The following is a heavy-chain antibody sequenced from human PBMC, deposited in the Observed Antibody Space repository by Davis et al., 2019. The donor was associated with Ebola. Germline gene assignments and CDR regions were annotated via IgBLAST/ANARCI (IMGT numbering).Heavy chain of an antibody. CDR2: IYYSGST. Sequence: GSLRLSCTVSGGSISSYYWSWIRQPPGKGLEWIGYIYYSGSTNYNPSLKSRVTISVDTSKNQFSLKLSSVTAADTAVYYCARGPPSIEARVFDYWGQGTLVTVSS. V-gene: IGHV4-59*01. CDR1: GGSISSYY. CDR3: ARGPPSIEARVFDY. D-gene: IGHD6-6*01. J-gene: IGHJ4*02.